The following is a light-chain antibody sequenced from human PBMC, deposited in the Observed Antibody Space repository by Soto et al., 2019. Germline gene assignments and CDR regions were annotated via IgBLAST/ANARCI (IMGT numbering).Light chain of an antibody. CDR2: WAS. V-gene: IGKV4-1*01. CDR3: QQYYVSPPT. CDR1: PSVVYSSNNKNY. Sequence: IVMTQSPDSLSVALGQTCTSYCKSSPSVVYSSNNKNYLAWYQQKPGQPPKLLIYWASTRESGVPDRFSGSGSGTDFTLSISGLQAEDVAVYYCQQYYVSPPTFGQGTKVDIK. J-gene: IGKJ1*01.